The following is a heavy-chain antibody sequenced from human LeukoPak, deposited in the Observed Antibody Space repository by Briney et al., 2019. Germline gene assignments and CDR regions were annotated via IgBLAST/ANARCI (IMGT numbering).Heavy chain of an antibody. D-gene: IGHD7-27*01. Sequence: GGSLRLSCAASGFTFSSYWRSWVRQAPGKGREGVANIKQDGSEKYYVDSVKGRFTISRDNAKNSLYLQMNSLRAEDTAVYYCARSGYYYYYMDVWGKGTTVTVSS. CDR1: GFTFSSYW. J-gene: IGHJ6*03. CDR3: ARSGYYYYYMDV. V-gene: IGHV3-7*01. CDR2: IKQDGSEK.